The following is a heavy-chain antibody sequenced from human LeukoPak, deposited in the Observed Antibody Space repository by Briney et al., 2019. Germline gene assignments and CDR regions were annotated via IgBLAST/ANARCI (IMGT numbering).Heavy chain of an antibody. D-gene: IGHD3-22*01. J-gene: IGHJ6*02. CDR2: IKEDGSEK. CDR1: RFTFSNYW. Sequence: GGSLRLSCGASRFTFSNYWMSWVRQAPGKGLEWVANIKEDGSEKDYVDSVMGRFTISRDNAKNTLYLQMNSLRAEDTAVYYCARVGDSSGYYGYYYYYYGMDVWGQGTTVTVSS. CDR3: ARVGDSSGYYGYYYYYYGMDV. V-gene: IGHV3-7*01.